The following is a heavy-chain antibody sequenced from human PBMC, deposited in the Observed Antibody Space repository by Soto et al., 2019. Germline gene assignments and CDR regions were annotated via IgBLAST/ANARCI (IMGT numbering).Heavy chain of an antibody. CDR2: ISGSGTIT. J-gene: IGHJ5*02. CDR1: GFPFSSRA. Sequence: EVQLLESGGGLVQPGGSLRLSCAASGFPFSSRAMSWVRQAPGKGLEWVSAISGSGTITYYADSVKGPFTISRDTSKNTPYLQMAYLRADDTALYYCAEWARYCSGADCSACGQGTLVTVSS. V-gene: IGHV3-23*01. CDR3: AEWARYCSGADCSA. D-gene: IGHD2-15*01.